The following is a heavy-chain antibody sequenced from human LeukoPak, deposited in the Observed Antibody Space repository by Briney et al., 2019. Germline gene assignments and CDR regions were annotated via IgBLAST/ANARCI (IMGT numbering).Heavy chain of an antibody. D-gene: IGHD3-9*01. CDR1: GFTFSSYG. V-gene: IGHV3-33*06. Sequence: PGRSLRLSCAASGFTFSSYGIHWVRQAPGKGLEWVAVIWYDGSNKYYADSVKGRFTISRDNSKNTLYLQMNSLRAEDTAVYYCAKGYSEDILSYFDYWGQGTLVTVSS. J-gene: IGHJ4*02. CDR3: AKGYSEDILSYFDY. CDR2: IWYDGSNK.